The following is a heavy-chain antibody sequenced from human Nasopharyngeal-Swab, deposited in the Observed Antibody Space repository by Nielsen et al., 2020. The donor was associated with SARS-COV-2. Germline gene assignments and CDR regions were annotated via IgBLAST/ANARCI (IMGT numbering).Heavy chain of an antibody. CDR2: ISGSGGST. CDR1: GFTFSSYA. CDR3: ARAVSWFGELSHYYYYMDV. V-gene: IGHV3-23*01. J-gene: IGHJ6*03. Sequence: GGSLRLSCAASGFTFSSYAMSWVRQAPGKGLEWVSAISGSGGSTYYADSVKGRFTISRDNSKNTLYLQMNSLRAEDTAVYYCARAVSWFGELSHYYYYMDVWGKGTTVTVSS. D-gene: IGHD3-10*01.